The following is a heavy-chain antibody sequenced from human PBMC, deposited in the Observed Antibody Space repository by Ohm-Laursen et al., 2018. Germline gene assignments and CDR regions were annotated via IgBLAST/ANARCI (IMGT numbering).Heavy chain of an antibody. CDR3: ARDPVRGLTDY. V-gene: IGHV4-59*01. J-gene: IGHJ4*02. CDR1: GGSISSYY. D-gene: IGHD3-16*01. CDR2: IYYSGST. Sequence: SDTLSLTCTVSGGSISSYYWSWIRQPPGKGLEWIGYIYYSGSTNYNPSLKSRVTISVDTSKNQFSLKLSSVTAADTAVYHCARDPVRGLTDYWGQGTLATVSS.